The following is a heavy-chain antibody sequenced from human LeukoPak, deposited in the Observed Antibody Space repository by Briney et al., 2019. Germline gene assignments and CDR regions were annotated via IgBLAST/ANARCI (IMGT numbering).Heavy chain of an antibody. J-gene: IGHJ4*02. CDR1: AFSFSTYV. V-gene: IGHV3-23*01. D-gene: IGHD3-22*01. CDR3: AKFLMWGGYFDSTGYYYSAVDY. Sequence: GGSLRLSCAASAFSFSTYVMTWVRQAPGKGLEWVSGISGSGGGTYYADSVKGRFTISRDNSKNTPWLQMNSLRVEDTAVYYCAKFLMWGGYFDSTGYYYSAVDYWGQGTLVTVSS. CDR2: ISGSGGGT.